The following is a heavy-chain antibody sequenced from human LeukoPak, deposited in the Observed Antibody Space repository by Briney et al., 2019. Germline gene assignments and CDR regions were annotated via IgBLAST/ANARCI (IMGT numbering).Heavy chain of an antibody. J-gene: IGHJ4*01. Sequence: GGSLRLSCAVSGFTFTSYWMNWVRQAPGKGLEWVASIRQDGGEKSYVDSVKGRFTISRDNTKNSLYLQMSSLRAEGTAVYYCARDGTAAGLYFDLWGQGTLVTVSS. CDR2: IRQDGGEK. CDR3: ARDGTAAGLYFDL. D-gene: IGHD6-13*01. CDR1: GFTFTSYW. V-gene: IGHV3-7*01.